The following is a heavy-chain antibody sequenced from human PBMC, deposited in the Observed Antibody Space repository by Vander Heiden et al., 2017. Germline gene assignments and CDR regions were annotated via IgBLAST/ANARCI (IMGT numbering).Heavy chain of an antibody. CDR1: GFTFSSYW. CDR3: ARDWVEIWFGELLDY. J-gene: IGHJ4*02. Sequence: EVQLVASGGGLVQPGGSLRLSCAASGFTFSSYWMSWVRQAPGKGLEWVANIKQDGSEKYYVDSVKGRFTISRDNAKNSLYLQMNSLRAEDTAVYYCARDWVEIWFGELLDYWGQGTLVTVSS. CDR2: IKQDGSEK. D-gene: IGHD3-10*01. V-gene: IGHV3-7*01.